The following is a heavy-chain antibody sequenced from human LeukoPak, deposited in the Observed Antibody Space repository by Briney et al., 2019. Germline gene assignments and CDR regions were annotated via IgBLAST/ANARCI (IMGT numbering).Heavy chain of an antibody. V-gene: IGHV3-21*01. Sequence: GGSLRLSCAASGFTFNIYSMNWVRQAPGKGLEWVSSISGTSNYIYYADSVKGRFTISRDNAKNSLYLHMNSLRAEDTAVYYCARDLQLWYPGDAFDIWGQGTMVTVSS. J-gene: IGHJ3*02. CDR1: GFTFNIYS. D-gene: IGHD5-18*01. CDR2: ISGTSNYI. CDR3: ARDLQLWYPGDAFDI.